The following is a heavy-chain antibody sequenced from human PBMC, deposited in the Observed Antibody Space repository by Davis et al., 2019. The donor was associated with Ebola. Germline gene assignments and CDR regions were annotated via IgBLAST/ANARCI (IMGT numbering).Heavy chain of an antibody. CDR2: ISDSGSRT. CDR1: AFTFDDYA. V-gene: IGHV3-23*01. CDR3: AKELEEFYYFYFAMDV. J-gene: IGHJ6*02. D-gene: IGHD1-1*01. Sequence: GESLKISCAASAFTFDDYAMTWVRQAPGKGLEWVSLISDSGSRTFYADSVEGRFTVSRDNSRHMVYLQMNSLTAEDTAVYYCAKELEEFYYFYFAMDVWGQGTTVAVSS.